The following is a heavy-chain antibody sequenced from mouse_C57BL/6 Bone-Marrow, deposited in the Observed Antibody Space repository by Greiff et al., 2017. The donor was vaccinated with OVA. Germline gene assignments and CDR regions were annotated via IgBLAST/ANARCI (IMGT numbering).Heavy chain of an antibody. V-gene: IGHV2-5*01. J-gene: IGHJ1*03. Sequence: VQLQQSGPGLVQPSQSLSITCTVSGFSLTSYGVHWVRQSPGKGLEWLGVIWRGGSADYNAAFMSRLSITKAKSKSQGFFKMNSLQADDTAIYYCAKTSPFYEEWYFDVWGTGTTVTVSA. D-gene: IGHD1-1*01. CDR2: IWRGGSA. CDR3: AKTSPFYEEWYFDV. CDR1: GFSLTSYG.